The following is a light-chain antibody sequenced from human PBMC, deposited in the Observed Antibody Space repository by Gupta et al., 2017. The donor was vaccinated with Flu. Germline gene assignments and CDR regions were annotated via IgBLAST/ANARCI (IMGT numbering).Light chain of an antibody. J-gene: IGKJ4*01. CDR2: DAS. V-gene: IGKV3-20*01. CDR3: QQYGNSLALS. CDR1: QSVSGTS. Sequence: EIVLTQSPGALSLSPGERATLSCRASQSVSGTSLAWYQQKSGQAPRLLIYDASNRAAGVPDRFRGSGSGTDFTLTISPLEPEDFAVYYCQQYGNSLALSFGGGTKVEIK.